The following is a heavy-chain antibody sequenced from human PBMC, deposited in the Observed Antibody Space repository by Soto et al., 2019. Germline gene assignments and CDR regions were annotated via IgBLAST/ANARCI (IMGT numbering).Heavy chain of an antibody. D-gene: IGHD4-17*01. CDR3: AHAGDYDLLTFDH. CDR2: IYWDDDK. Sequence: PTLVNPTQTLTLTCTFSGFSLSTSGVGVGWIRQPPGKALEWLALIYWDDDKRYSPSLKDRLAISKDTSSNQVVLTITNMDPGDTATYFCAHAGDYDLLTFDHWGPGTLVTVSS. J-gene: IGHJ4*02. V-gene: IGHV2-5*02. CDR1: GFSLSTSGVG.